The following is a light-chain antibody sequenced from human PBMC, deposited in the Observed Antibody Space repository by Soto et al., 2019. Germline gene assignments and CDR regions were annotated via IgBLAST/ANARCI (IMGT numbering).Light chain of an antibody. CDR2: DNS. CDR3: ATWDSQLSAVV. V-gene: IGLV1-51*01. J-gene: IGLJ2*01. CDR1: SSNIGDNF. Sequence: QSVLTQPPSMSAAPGQKVPISCSGSSSNIGDNFVSWYQHLPGTAPKLLIFDNSQRPSEIPDRFFGSKSGTIATLAITGPQTGDEAVYYCATWDSQLSAVVFGGGTKVTVL.